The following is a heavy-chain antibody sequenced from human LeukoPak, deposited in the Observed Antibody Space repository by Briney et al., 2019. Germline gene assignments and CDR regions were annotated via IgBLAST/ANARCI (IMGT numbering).Heavy chain of an antibody. CDR1: GFTFSSYS. CDR2: ISSSSSYI. V-gene: IGHV3-21*01. D-gene: IGHD6-6*01. J-gene: IGHJ3*02. CDR3: TTPLSYSPSDAFDI. Sequence: PGGSLRLSCAASGFTFSSYSMNWVRQAPGKGLEWVSSISSSSSYIYYADSVKGRFTISRDNAKNSLYLQMNSLRAEDTAVYYCTTPLSYSPSDAFDIWGQGTMVTVSS.